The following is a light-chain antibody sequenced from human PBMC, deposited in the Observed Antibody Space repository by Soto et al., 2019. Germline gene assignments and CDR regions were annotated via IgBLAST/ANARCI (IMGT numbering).Light chain of an antibody. Sequence: QSVLTQPPSVSGAPGQRVTFSCTGSSSNIGAGYDVHWYQQLPGTAPKLLICGNTNRPSGVPDRFSGSKSGTSASLAITGLQAEDEADYYCQSFDSSLRNCVFGTGTKVTV. CDR2: GNT. J-gene: IGLJ1*01. CDR3: QSFDSSLRNCV. V-gene: IGLV1-40*01. CDR1: SSNIGAGYD.